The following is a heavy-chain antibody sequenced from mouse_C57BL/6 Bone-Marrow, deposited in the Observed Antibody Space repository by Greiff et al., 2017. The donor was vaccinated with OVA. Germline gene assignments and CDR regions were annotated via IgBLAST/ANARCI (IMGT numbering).Heavy chain of an antibody. CDR2: IYPRSGNT. Sequence: QVQLKQSGAELARPGASVKLSCKASGYTFTSYGISWVKQRTGQGLEWIGEIYPRSGNTYYNEKFKGKATLTADKSSSTAYMELRSLTSEDSAVYFCARVPYYGNYLAWFAYWGQGTLVTVSA. CDR3: ARVPYYGNYLAWFAY. J-gene: IGHJ3*01. D-gene: IGHD2-10*01. V-gene: IGHV1-81*01. CDR1: GYTFTSYG.